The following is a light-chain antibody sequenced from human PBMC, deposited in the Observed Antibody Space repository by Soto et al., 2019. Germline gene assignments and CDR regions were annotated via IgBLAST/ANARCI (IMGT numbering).Light chain of an antibody. CDR1: KSLFGF. CDR2: GVF. V-gene: IGKV3-15*01. Sequence: DIVLTQSPATLSVSPGDRVTLSCRASKSLFGFLAWYQQKPGQAPRLLMYGVFTRATGIPARFSGGGSATDFTLTISSLQSEDSAFYFCQSYNDWPFASGLGTRLEI. J-gene: IGKJ2*01. CDR3: QSYNDWPFA.